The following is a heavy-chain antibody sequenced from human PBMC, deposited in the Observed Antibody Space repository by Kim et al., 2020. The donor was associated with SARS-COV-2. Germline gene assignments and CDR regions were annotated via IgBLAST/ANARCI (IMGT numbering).Heavy chain of an antibody. CDR1: GFTVSGNY. Sequence: GGSLRLSCAASGFTVSGNYMRWVRQAPEKGLECVSVIYSDGSTNYADSVKGRFTISRDNSKNMLYLQMNSLRAEDTAVYYCARERSGYYFDYWGQGTLVT. D-gene: IGHD3-10*01. CDR3: ARERSGYYFDY. J-gene: IGHJ4*02. V-gene: IGHV3-66*01. CDR2: IYSDGST.